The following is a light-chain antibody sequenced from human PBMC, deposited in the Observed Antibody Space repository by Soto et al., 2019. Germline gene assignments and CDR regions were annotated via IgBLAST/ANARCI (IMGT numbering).Light chain of an antibody. J-gene: IGLJ3*02. CDR3: QSYHINNQGV. Sequence: NFMLTQPHSVSESPGKTVTISCTRSSGSIASTYVQWYQQRPGSVPTIVIYEDKQRPSGVPDRFSGSIDRSSNSASLTISGLKTEDEADYYCQSYHINNQGVFGGGTKLTV. CDR2: EDK. CDR1: SGSIASTY. V-gene: IGLV6-57*04.